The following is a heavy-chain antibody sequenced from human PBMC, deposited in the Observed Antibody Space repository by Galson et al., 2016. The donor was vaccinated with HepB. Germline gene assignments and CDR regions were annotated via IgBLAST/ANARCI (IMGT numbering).Heavy chain of an antibody. J-gene: IGHJ4*02. V-gene: IGHV3-23*01. Sequence: SLRLSCAASGFTFRDYALNWVRQAPGKGLQWVSTISGSGDNTYYGDSVKGRFAVSSDNSKNTLSLQLSSLGAEDTAVYYCVRSNFADYWGQGVLVTVTS. CDR2: ISGSGDNT. CDR3: VRSNFADY. CDR1: GFTFRDYA. D-gene: IGHD4-11*01.